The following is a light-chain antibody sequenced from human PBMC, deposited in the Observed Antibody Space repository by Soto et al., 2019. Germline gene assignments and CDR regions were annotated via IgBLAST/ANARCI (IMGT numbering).Light chain of an antibody. Sequence: DIQMTQSPSSLSASVGDRVTITCRASQSISSYLNWYQQKPGKAPKLLIYAASSLQSGVPSRFSGSGSGTDFTLTISSLQPEDFATYYCQKSYTTPRTFGQGTXV. J-gene: IGKJ1*01. CDR2: AAS. CDR3: QKSYTTPRT. CDR1: QSISSY. V-gene: IGKV1-39*01.